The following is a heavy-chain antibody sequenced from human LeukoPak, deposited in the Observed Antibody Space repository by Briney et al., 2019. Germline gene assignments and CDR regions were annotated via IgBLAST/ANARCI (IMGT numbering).Heavy chain of an antibody. D-gene: IGHD3-22*01. CDR2: INPNSGGT. V-gene: IGHV1-2*06. CDR1: GYTFTGYY. CDR3: AKLRPPNYYDSSGYDY. Sequence: ASVKVSCKASGYTFTGYYMHWVRQAPGQGLEWMGRINPNSGGTNYAQKFQGRVTMTRDTSIGTAYMELSRLRSDDTAVYYCAKLRPPNYYDSSGYDYWGQGTLVTVSS. J-gene: IGHJ4*02.